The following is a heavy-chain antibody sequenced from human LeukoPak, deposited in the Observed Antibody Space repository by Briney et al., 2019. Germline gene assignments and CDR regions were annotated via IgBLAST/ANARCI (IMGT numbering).Heavy chain of an antibody. Sequence: GGSLRLSCAVSGFTFSNYWMSWVRQAPGKGLEWVANINEEGSEKYYVDSVKGRFTISRDNAKNSLYLQMNSLRAEDTAVYYCARDPRGSNEWFGELSGWFDPWGQGTLVTVSS. V-gene: IGHV3-7*01. CDR3: ARDPRGSNEWFGELSGWFDP. CDR1: GFTFSNYW. J-gene: IGHJ5*02. D-gene: IGHD3-10*01. CDR2: INEEGSEK.